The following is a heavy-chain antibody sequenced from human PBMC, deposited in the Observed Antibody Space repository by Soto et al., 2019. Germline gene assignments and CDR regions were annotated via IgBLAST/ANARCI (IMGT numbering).Heavy chain of an antibody. CDR1: GFTFSSYA. V-gene: IGHV3-30-3*01. D-gene: IGHD1-26*01. Sequence: GGSLRLSCEASGFTFSSYAMHWVRQAPGKGLEWVAVISYDGSNKYYADSMKGRFTISRDNSKNTLYLQLNSLRAEDTAVYYCARDDTEGSAYYLRGNYGMDVWGQGTTVTVSS. J-gene: IGHJ6*02. CDR2: ISYDGSNK. CDR3: ARDDTEGSAYYLRGNYGMDV.